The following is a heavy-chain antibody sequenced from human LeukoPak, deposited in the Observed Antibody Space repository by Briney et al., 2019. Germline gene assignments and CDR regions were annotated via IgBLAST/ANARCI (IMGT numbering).Heavy chain of an antibody. CDR2: ISGSGRGGAT. J-gene: IGHJ4*02. CDR1: GFTFSNYA. V-gene: IGHV3-23*01. CDR3: AKSGLNRFDY. Sequence: GGSLRLSCAASGFTFSNYAMSWVRQAPGKGLEWVSNISGSGRGGATYYADSVKGRFTISRDNSKNTLYLQMNRLRAEDTAVYYCAKSGLNRFDYWGKGTLVTVSS. D-gene: IGHD2-15*01.